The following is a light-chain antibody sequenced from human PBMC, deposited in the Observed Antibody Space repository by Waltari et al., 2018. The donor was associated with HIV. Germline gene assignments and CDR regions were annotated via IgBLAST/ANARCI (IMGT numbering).Light chain of an antibody. V-gene: IGLV2-23*02. Sequence: QSALTQPASVSGSPGQSVTISCAGSNSVVGSYDLVSWYQHHPGKAPKRLIYEVTKRPSGVSKRFSGSKSGNTASLTISGLQAEDEADYYCCSYAGSHTFVVFGGGTKLTVL. CDR3: CSYAGSHTFVV. CDR1: NSVVGSYDL. J-gene: IGLJ2*01. CDR2: EVT.